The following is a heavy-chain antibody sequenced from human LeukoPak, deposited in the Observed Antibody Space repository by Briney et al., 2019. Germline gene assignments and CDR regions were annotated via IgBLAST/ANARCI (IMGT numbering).Heavy chain of an antibody. D-gene: IGHD2-15*01. J-gene: IGHJ4*02. CDR2: ISSSGSTI. V-gene: IGHV3-48*03. Sequence: PGGSLRLSCAASGFTFSSYEMNWVRQAPGKGLEWVSYISSSGSTIYYADSVKGRFTISRDNAKNSLYLQMNSLRAEDTAVYYCARYIIPAYCSGGSCYGTMLINIDYWGQGTLVTVSS. CDR3: ARYIIPAYCSGGSCYGTMLINIDY. CDR1: GFTFSSYE.